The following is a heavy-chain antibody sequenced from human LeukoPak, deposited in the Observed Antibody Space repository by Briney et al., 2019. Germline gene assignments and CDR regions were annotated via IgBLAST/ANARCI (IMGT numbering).Heavy chain of an antibody. J-gene: IGHJ4*02. V-gene: IGHV3-74*01. D-gene: IGHD1-14*01. CDR2: IDSDGSGT. CDR1: GFTFSSYW. Sequence: GGSLRLSCAASGFTFSSYWMHWVRQAPEKGLEWVSRIDSDGSGTGYADSVKGRFTISRDNAKNTLYLQMNSLRAEDTAVYYCARGDVYWGQGTLVTVSS. CDR3: ARGDVY.